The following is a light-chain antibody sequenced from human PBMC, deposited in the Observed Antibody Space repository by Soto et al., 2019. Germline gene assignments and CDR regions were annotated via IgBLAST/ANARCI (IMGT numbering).Light chain of an antibody. CDR3: ASHTTSATWV. J-gene: IGLJ3*02. V-gene: IGLV2-14*01. CDR1: SSDVGAYDF. Sequence: QSALTQAASASGSPGQSITISCSGTSSDVGAYDFVSWYQQHPGKAPKLMIFQVSNRPSGVSSRFSGSKSGNTASLTISGIQAEDEADYYCASHTTSATWVFGGGTKLTVL. CDR2: QVS.